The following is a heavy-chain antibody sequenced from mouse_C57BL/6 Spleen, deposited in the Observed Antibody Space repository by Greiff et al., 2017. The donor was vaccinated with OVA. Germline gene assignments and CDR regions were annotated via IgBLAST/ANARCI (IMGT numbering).Heavy chain of an antibody. V-gene: IGHV1-64*01. CDR2: IHPNSGST. CDR1: GYTFTSYW. CDR3: ARSAYYSNAYYFDY. D-gene: IGHD2-5*01. Sequence: QVQLQQPGAELVKPGASVKLSCKASGYTFTSYWMHWVKQRPGQGLEWIGMIHPNSGSTNYNEKFKSKATLTVDKSSSTAYMQLSSLTSEDSAVYYCARSAYYSNAYYFDYWGQGTTLTVSS. J-gene: IGHJ2*01.